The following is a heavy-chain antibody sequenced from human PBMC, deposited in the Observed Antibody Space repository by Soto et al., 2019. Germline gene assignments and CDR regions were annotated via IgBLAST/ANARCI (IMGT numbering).Heavy chain of an antibody. D-gene: IGHD3-3*01. CDR2: IYYSGST. CDR1: GGSISPYY. J-gene: IGHJ4*02. Sequence: KASETLSLTCTVSGGSISPYYWSWIRQSPGKGLEWIGYIYYSGSTNYNPSLKSRVTISVDTSKNQFSLKVNSVTAADTAVYFCARGSSRITIFGVVISDFDYWGQGTLVTVSS. CDR3: ARGSSRITIFGVVISDFDY. V-gene: IGHV4-59*01.